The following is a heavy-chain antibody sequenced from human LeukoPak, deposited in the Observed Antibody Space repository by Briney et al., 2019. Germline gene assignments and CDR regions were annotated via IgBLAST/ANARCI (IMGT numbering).Heavy chain of an antibody. J-gene: IGHJ4*02. D-gene: IGHD3-16*01. CDR3: AREKLYDYVWGSYDY. CDR2: ISSSGSTI. V-gene: IGHV3-48*03. Sequence: PGGSLRLSCAASGFTFSSYEMNWVRQAPGKGLEWVSYISSSGSTIYYADSVKGRFTISRDNAKNSLYLQMNSLRAEDTAVYYCAREKLYDYVWGSYDYWGQGTLVTVSS. CDR1: GFTFSSYE.